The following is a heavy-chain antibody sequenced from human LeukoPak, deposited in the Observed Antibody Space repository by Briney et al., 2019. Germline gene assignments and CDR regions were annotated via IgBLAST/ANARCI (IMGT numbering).Heavy chain of an antibody. D-gene: IGHD3-16*01. J-gene: IGHJ6*02. CDR1: GGSINSYY. Sequence: ETLSLTCTVSGGSINSYYWSWIRQPPGKGLEWIGYIYNSGSANHNPSLKSRVTISVDTSKNQFSLRLSSVTAADTAVYYCARESETTLGGYYYGMDVWGQGTTVTVSS. V-gene: IGHV4-59*01. CDR3: ARESETTLGGYYYGMDV. CDR2: IYNSGSA.